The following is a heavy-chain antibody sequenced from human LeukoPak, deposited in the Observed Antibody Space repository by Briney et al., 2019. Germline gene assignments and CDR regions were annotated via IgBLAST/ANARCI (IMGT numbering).Heavy chain of an antibody. CDR3: ARDEMGATTFQIDHYFDY. J-gene: IGHJ4*02. D-gene: IGHD1-26*01. Sequence: ASVKVSCKASGGTFSSYAISWVRQAPGQGLEWMGGIIPIFGTANYAQKFQGRVTITADESTSTAYMELSSLRSEDTAVYYCARDEMGATTFQIDHYFDYWGRGTLVTVSS. V-gene: IGHV1-69*13. CDR1: GGTFSSYA. CDR2: IIPIFGTA.